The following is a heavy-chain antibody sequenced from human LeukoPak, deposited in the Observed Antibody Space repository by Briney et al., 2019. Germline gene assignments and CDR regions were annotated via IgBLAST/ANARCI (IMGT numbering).Heavy chain of an antibody. CDR3: AKNFGSGNYRSFDY. Sequence: GGPLRLSCAASGFTFSSNAMSWVRQAPGKGLEWVSVISSSGSSSYYADSVKGRFTISRDNSKNTLYLQMNSLRAEDTATYYCAKNFGSGNYRSFDYWGQGTLVTVSS. CDR1: GFTFSSNA. J-gene: IGHJ4*02. D-gene: IGHD3-10*01. CDR2: ISSSGSSS. V-gene: IGHV3-23*01.